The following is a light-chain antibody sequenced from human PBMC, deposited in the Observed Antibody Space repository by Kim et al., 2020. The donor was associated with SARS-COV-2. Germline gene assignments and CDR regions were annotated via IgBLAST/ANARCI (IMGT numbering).Light chain of an antibody. CDR2: QDS. J-gene: IGLJ3*02. V-gene: IGLV3-21*04. Sequence: APAKTARTNRRANNIGSTSVLLTQQKPGMALVLVIYQDSDRLSGTLERFSGYNSGNTASLTMSWVEAGDAADYYCQVWDSSSDHSVFGGGTKLTVL. CDR1: NIGSTS. CDR3: QVWDSSSDHSV.